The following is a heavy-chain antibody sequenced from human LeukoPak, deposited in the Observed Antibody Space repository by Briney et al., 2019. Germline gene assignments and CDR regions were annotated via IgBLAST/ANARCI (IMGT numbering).Heavy chain of an antibody. CDR2: ISRRSRHV. CDR3: AKDSSTGTGPYYFDY. CDR1: GFTFSDYS. V-gene: IGHV3-21*06. D-gene: IGHD2-8*02. Sequence: PGGSLRLSCAASGFTFSDYSMNSVRQAPGKGLEWVSSISRRSRHVYYADSVQGRFTISRDNSKNKVYLQKNSLRAEDTAVYYCAKDSSTGTGPYYFDYWGQGTLVTVSS. J-gene: IGHJ4*02.